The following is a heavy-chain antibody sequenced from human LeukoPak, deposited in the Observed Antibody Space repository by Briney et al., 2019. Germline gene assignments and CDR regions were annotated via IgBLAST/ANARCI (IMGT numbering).Heavy chain of an antibody. Sequence: GGSLRLSCAASGFTLSSYVMSWVRQAPGKGLEWVSIISGSGGDTYYADSVKGRFTTSRDNSKNTLYLQMNSLRAEDTAVYYCAKAAGSSWYPRFGDWGQGTLVTVSS. CDR1: GFTLSSYV. V-gene: IGHV3-23*01. CDR3: AKAAGSSWYPRFGD. D-gene: IGHD6-13*01. J-gene: IGHJ4*02. CDR2: ISGSGGDT.